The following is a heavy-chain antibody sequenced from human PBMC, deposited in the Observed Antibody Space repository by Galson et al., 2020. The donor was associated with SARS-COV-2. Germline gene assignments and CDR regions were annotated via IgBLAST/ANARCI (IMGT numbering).Heavy chain of an antibody. CDR3: ARPHDYGDYFDY. J-gene: IGHJ4*02. CDR1: GYTFTSYA. CDR2: INAGNGNT. V-gene: IGHV1-3*01. D-gene: IGHD4-17*01. Sequence: ASVKVSCKASGYTFTSYAMHWVRQAPGQRLEWMGWINAGNGNTKYSQKFQGRVTITRDTSASTAYMELSSLRSEDTAVYYCARPHDYGDYFDYWGQGTLVTVSS.